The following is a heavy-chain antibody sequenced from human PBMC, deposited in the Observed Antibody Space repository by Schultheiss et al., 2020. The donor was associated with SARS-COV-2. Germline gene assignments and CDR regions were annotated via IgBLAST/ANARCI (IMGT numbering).Heavy chain of an antibody. CDR2: ISGSGGST. CDR3: AKIPAARVVFWYFDL. V-gene: IGHV3-23*01. CDR1: GFIVRTND. Sequence: GGSLRLSCADSGFIVRTNDMSWVRQAPGKGLEWVSAISGSGGSTYYADSVKGRFTISRDNSKNTLFLQMNSLRAEDTAVYYCAKIPAARVVFWYFDLWGRGTLVTVSS. J-gene: IGHJ2*01. D-gene: IGHD6-13*01.